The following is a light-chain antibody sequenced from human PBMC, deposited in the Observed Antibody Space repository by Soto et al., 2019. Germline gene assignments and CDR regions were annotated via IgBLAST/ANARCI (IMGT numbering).Light chain of an antibody. V-gene: IGLV2-14*01. CDR2: EVT. CDR3: SSYTRSSTYV. CDR1: SSDVGAYDY. Sequence: QSALTQPASVSASPGQSIAISCSGTSSDVGAYDYVSWHQHHPGKAPKLIIYEVTYRPSGVSNRFSASKSGNTASLTISGLQAEDEADYYCSSYTRSSTYVFGTGTKLTVL. J-gene: IGLJ1*01.